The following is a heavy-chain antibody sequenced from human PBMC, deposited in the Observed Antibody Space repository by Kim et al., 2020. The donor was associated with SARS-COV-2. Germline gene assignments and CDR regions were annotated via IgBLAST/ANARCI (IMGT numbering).Heavy chain of an antibody. CDR3: ARDPSDIRGWFDP. Sequence: ASVKVSCKASGYTFTSYYMHWVRLAPGQGLEWMGIINPSGGSTSYAQKFQGRVTMTRDTSTSTVYMELSSLRSEDTAVYYCARDPSDIRGWFDPWGQGTLVTVSS. V-gene: IGHV1-46*01. D-gene: IGHD3-9*01. CDR2: INPSGGST. CDR1: GYTFTSYY. J-gene: IGHJ5*02.